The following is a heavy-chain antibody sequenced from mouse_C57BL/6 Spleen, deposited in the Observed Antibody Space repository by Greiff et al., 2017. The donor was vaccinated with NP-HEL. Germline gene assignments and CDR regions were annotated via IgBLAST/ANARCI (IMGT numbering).Heavy chain of an antibody. J-gene: IGHJ3*01. Sequence: EVQLQQSGAELVRPGASVKLSCTASGFNIKDDYMHWVKQRPEQGLEWIGWIDPENGDTEYASKFQGKATITADTSSNTAYLQLSSLTSEDTAVYYCTTATVVANRFAYWGQGTLVTVSA. CDR1: GFNIKDDY. V-gene: IGHV14-4*01. D-gene: IGHD1-1*01. CDR2: IDPENGDT. CDR3: TTATVVANRFAY.